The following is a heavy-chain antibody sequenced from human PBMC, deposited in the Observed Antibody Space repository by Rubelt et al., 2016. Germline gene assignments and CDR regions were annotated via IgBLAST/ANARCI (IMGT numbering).Heavy chain of an antibody. CDR3: ATALGHRRRNDFWSGNYYYYGMDV. CDR2: FDPEDGET. Sequence: TGGFDPEDGETIYAQKFQGRVTMTEDTSTDTAYMELSSLRSEDTAVYYCATALGHRRRNDFWSGNYYYYGMDVWGQGTTVTVSS. D-gene: IGHD3-3*01. J-gene: IGHJ6*02. V-gene: IGHV1-24*01.